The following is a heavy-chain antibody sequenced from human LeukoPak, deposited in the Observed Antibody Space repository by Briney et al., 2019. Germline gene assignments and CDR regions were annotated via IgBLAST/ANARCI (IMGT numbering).Heavy chain of an antibody. J-gene: IGHJ3*02. V-gene: IGHV4-31*03. CDR1: GGSISSGGYS. CDR2: IYYSGST. Sequence: ASETLSLTCTVSGGSISSGGYSWSWIRQHPGKGLEWIGYIYYSGSTYYNPSLKSRVTISVDTSKNQFSLKLSSVTAADTAVYYCARAPGVATILGAFDIWGQGTMVTVSS. D-gene: IGHD5-12*01. CDR3: ARAPGVATILGAFDI.